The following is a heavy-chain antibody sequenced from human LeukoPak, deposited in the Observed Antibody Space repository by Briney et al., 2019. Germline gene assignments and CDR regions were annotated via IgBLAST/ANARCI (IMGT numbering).Heavy chain of an antibody. CDR2: ISGSGGST. V-gene: IGHV3-23*01. J-gene: IGHJ4*02. Sequence: GGSLRLSCAASGFTFSSYAMSWVRQAPGKGLEWVSAISGSGGSTYYADSVKGRFTISRDNSKNTLYLQMNSLRAEDTAVYYCARGKANRRHFDYWGQGTLVTVSS. D-gene: IGHD1-1*01. CDR1: GFTFSSYA. CDR3: ARGKANRRHFDY.